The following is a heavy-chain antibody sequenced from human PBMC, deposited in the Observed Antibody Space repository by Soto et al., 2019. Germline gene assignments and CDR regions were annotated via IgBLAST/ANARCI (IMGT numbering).Heavy chain of an antibody. CDR3: ARDRKQLLVRYYYYGMDV. J-gene: IGHJ6*02. CDR1: GFTFSDYY. CDR2: ISSSSSYT. Sequence: GGSLRLSCAASGFTFSDYYMSWIRQAPGKGLEWVSYISSSSSYTNYADSVKGRFTISRDNAKNSLYLQMNSLRAEDTAVYYCARDRKQLLVRYYYYGMDVWGQGTTVTVPS. V-gene: IGHV3-11*06. D-gene: IGHD6-13*01.